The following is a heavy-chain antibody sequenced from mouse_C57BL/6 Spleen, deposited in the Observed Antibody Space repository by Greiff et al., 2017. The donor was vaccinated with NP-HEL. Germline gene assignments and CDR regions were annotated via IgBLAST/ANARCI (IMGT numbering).Heavy chain of an antibody. CDR1: GYSFTGYY. V-gene: IGHV1-42*01. J-gene: IGHJ4*01. CDR3: ARREDY. CDR2: INPSTGGT. Sequence: EVQLQQSGPELVKPGASVKISCKASGYSFTGYYMNWVKQSPEQSLEWIGEINPSTGGTTYNQKFKAKATLTVDKSSSTAYMQLKSLTSEDSAVYCCARREDYWGQGTSVTVSS.